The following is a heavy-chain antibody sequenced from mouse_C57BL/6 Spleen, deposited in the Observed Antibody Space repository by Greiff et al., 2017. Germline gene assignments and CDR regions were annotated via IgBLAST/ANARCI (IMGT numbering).Heavy chain of an antibody. CDR1: GFTFSSYA. J-gene: IGHJ3*01. CDR2: ISDGGSYT. D-gene: IGHD2-4*01. CDR3: ARDLYYDYDGTPFAY. Sequence: EVQLVESGGGLVKPGGSLKLSCAASGFTFSSYAMSWVRQTPEKRLEWVATISDGGSYTYYPDNVKGRFTISRDNAKNNLYLQMSHLKSEDTAMYYCARDLYYDYDGTPFAYWGQGTLVTVSA. V-gene: IGHV5-4*01.